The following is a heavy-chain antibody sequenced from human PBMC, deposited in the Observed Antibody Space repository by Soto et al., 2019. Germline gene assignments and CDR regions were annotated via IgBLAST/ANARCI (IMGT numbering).Heavy chain of an antibody. V-gene: IGHV4-61*01. CDR2: IYYSGST. CDR3: AASVRPVMVTPYGYPQLSFDS. CDR1: GGSVSSGSYY. D-gene: IGHD5-18*01. Sequence: PSETLSLTCTVSGGSVSSGSYYWSWIRQPPGKGLEWIGYIYYSGSTNYNPSLNYRVTISVDTSKNRFSLNLISVTAADTAVYYCAASVRPVMVTPYGYPQLSFDSWGQGALVTVSS. J-gene: IGHJ4*02.